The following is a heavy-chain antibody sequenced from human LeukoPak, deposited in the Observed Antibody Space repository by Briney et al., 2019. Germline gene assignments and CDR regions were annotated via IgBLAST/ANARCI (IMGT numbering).Heavy chain of an antibody. CDR1: GYNFSTYW. V-gene: IGHV5-51*01. CDR3: ARRGGSLNYFDY. D-gene: IGHD1-26*01. CDR2: IYPGDSDT. Sequence: GESLKISCRGSGYNFSTYWIGWVRQMPGKGRGWMGIIYPGDSDTRYSPSFQGHVTISADKSISTAYLQWRSLRASDTAIYYCARRGGSLNYFDYWGQGTLVTVPS. J-gene: IGHJ4*02.